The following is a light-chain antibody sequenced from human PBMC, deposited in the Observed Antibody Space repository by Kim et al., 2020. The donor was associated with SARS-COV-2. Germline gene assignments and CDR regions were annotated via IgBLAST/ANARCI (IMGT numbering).Light chain of an antibody. Sequence: GGTVTLTCGLSSGSVSTSYYPSWYQQTPGQAPRTLIYSTNTRSSGVPDRFSGSILGNKAALTITGAQADDESDYYCVLYMGSGISVFVGGTKVTVL. CDR3: VLYMGSGISV. CDR2: STN. J-gene: IGLJ3*02. V-gene: IGLV8-61*01. CDR1: SGSVSTSYY.